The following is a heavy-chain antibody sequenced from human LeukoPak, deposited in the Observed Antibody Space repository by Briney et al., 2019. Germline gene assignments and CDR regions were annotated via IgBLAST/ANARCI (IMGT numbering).Heavy chain of an antibody. Sequence: SETLSLTCTVSGGSISNYYWSWIRQPSGKGLEWIGYIYNSGNTNYNPSLKSRVTISVDPSKNQFSLKLSSVTAADTAVYYCARLSGSASLWLDHWGQGTLVTVSS. D-gene: IGHD1-26*01. CDR1: GGSISNYY. J-gene: IGHJ4*02. V-gene: IGHV4-59*08. CDR3: ARLSGSASLWLDH. CDR2: IYNSGNT.